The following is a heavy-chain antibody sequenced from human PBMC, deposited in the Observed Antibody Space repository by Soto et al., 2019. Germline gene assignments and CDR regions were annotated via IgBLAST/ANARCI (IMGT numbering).Heavy chain of an antibody. CDR3: ARGPPGALP. D-gene: IGHD4-17*01. CDR2: IYYSGST. J-gene: IGHJ4*02. Sequence: SETLSLTCTVSGGSLSSYYWSWIRQPPGKGLEWIGYIYYSGSTNYNPSLKSRVTISVDTSKNQFSLKLSSVTAADTAVYYCARGPPGALPWGQGPLVTVPS. V-gene: IGHV4-59*01. CDR1: GGSLSSYY.